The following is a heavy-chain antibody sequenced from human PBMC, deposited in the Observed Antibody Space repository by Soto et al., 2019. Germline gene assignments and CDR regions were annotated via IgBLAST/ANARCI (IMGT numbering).Heavy chain of an antibody. CDR1: GGSISSGGYH. CDR2: IYYSGST. D-gene: IGHD6-19*01. CDR3: ARDAVGSNNWVDP. Sequence: PSETLSLTCTVSGGSISSGGYHWSWIRRHPGKGLEWIGYIYYSGSTYYNPSLKSRVTISVDTSKNQFSLKLSSVTAADTAVYYCARDAVGSNNWVDPWGRGTLVSVSS. J-gene: IGHJ5*02. V-gene: IGHV4-31*03.